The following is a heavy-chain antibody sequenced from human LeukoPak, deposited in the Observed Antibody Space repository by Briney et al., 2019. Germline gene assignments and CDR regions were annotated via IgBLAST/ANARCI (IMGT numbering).Heavy chain of an antibody. CDR2: IIPIFGTA. D-gene: IGHD3-10*01. Sequence: GASVKVSCKASGGTFSSYAISWVRQAPGQGLEWMGGIIPIFGTANYAQKFQGRVTITADKSTSTAYMELSSLRSEDTAVYYCARSYYYGSGSYLDYYYMDVWGKGTTVTVSS. J-gene: IGHJ6*03. V-gene: IGHV1-69*06. CDR1: GGTFSSYA. CDR3: ARSYYYGSGSYLDYYYMDV.